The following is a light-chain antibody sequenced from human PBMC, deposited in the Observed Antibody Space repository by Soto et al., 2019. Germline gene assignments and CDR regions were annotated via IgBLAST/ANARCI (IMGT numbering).Light chain of an antibody. CDR3: QQYYRWPYT. CDR1: QSVSSN. Sequence: EIVKTQSPATLSVSPGERATLSCRASQSVSSNLGWYQQKPGQAPRLLIYGASTRATGIPARISGSGSGTEFTLTISSLQSEDFAVYYCQQYYRWPYTFGQGTKLEIK. J-gene: IGKJ2*01. CDR2: GAS. V-gene: IGKV3-15*01.